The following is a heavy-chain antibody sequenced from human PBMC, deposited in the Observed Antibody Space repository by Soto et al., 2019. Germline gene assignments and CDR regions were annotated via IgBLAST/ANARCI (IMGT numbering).Heavy chain of an antibody. V-gene: IGHV4-31*03. J-gene: IGHJ3*02. D-gene: IGHD6-19*01. CDR2: IYYSGTT. CDR1: GGSISSGGYY. Sequence: QVQLQESGPGLVKPSQTLSLTCTVSGGSISSGGYYWSWIRPHPGKGLEWIGYIYYSGTTYYNPSHECRVTISVDTSKNEFSRKLSCVTAADTAVYYCARDIAVAGNDAFDIWGQGTMVTVSS. CDR3: ARDIAVAGNDAFDI.